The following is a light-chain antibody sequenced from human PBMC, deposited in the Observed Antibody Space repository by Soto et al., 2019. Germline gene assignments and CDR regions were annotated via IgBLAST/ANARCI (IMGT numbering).Light chain of an antibody. V-gene: IGKV3-20*01. CDR2: GAS. Sequence: EIVLTQSPGTLSLSPGESSPLSCRASQSVSISYLAWYQQKPGQAPRLLIYGASSRATGIPDRFSGSGSGTDFTLTISRLEPEDFAVYYCQQYGSSLTWTFGQGTKVDIK. CDR3: QQYGSSLTWT. J-gene: IGKJ1*01. CDR1: QSVSISY.